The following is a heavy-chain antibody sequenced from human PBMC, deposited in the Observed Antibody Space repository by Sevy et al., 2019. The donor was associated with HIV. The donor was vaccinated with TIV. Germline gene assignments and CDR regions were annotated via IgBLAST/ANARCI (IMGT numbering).Heavy chain of an antibody. J-gene: IGHJ4*02. CDR1: GFSCSIYS. CDR2: MSNTGSTT. CDR3: ASQRGGYERLYYFDY. Sequence: GSLRLSCAASGFSCSIYSMNWVRQAPGRGLEWVSYMSNTGSTTHYADSVKGRFTISRDNAKNSLYLQMNSLRAEDTAVYYCASQRGGYERLYYFDYWGQGTLVTVSS. D-gene: IGHD5-12*01. V-gene: IGHV3-48*01.